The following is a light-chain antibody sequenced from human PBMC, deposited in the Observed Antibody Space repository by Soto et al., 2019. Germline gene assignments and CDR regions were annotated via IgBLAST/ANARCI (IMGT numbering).Light chain of an antibody. Sequence: EIVVTQSPATLSVSPGERATLSCRASQSVGNNFAWYQQKPGQAPRLLIFATSTMATGVPARFSGSGSGTEFTLTISSLQSEDFAVYYCQQYGGCPLTFGGGAKVEIE. CDR1: QSVGNN. CDR2: ATS. CDR3: QQYGGCPLT. V-gene: IGKV3-15*01. J-gene: IGKJ4*01.